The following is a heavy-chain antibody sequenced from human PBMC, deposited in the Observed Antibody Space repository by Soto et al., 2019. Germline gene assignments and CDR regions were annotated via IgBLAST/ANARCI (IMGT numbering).Heavy chain of an antibody. J-gene: IGHJ4*02. D-gene: IGHD3-10*01. Sequence: QVRLVQSGAEVKKPGSSLKISCQTSGGTFSSYTINWVRQAPGQGLEWMGGIMPIFAKANYARKFQGRVTITADESTNTAYMELNSLTFEDTAVYYCARERAAGNHDYWGQGTLVTVSS. CDR3: ARERAAGNHDY. CDR1: GGTFSSYT. CDR2: IMPIFAKA. V-gene: IGHV1-69*01.